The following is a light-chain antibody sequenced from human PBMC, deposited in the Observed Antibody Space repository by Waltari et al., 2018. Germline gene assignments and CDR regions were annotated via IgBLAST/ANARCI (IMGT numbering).Light chain of an antibody. CDR1: QNINTY. J-gene: IGKJ2*01. Sequence: DIKMTQSPSSLSASVGDRVTITCRESQNINTYLNWYQQKVGRAPKPLIYATSSLQSGVPSRFSGSRSGKDFTLTINSLQPEDFATYSCQQSYTTPRTFGQGTNLEIK. CDR2: ATS. CDR3: QQSYTTPRT. V-gene: IGKV1-39*01.